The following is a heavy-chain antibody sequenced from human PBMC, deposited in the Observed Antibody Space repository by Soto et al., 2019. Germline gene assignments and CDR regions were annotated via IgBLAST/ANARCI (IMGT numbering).Heavy chain of an antibody. CDR2: IWYDGSNK. CDR1: GFTFSSYG. V-gene: IGHV3-33*01. CDR3: ARGANLTTVTVYNWFDP. D-gene: IGHD4-17*01. Sequence: QVQLVESGGGVVQPGRSLRLSCAASGFTFSSYGMHWVRQAPGKGLEWVAVIWYDGSNKYYADSVKGRFTISRDNSKNTLYLQMNSLRAEDTAVYYCARGANLTTVTVYNWFDPWGQGTLVTVSS. J-gene: IGHJ5*02.